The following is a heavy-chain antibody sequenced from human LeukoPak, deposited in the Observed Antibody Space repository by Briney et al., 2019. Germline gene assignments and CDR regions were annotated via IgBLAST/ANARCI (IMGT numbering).Heavy chain of an antibody. J-gene: IGHJ4*02. D-gene: IGHD2-15*01. CDR2: INQDGSEK. CDR3: ARTRVSGGTYYHPFDY. CDR1: GFTFNTYY. V-gene: IGHV3-7*01. Sequence: PGGSLRLSCAASGFTFNTYYMTWVRQAPGKGLEWVANINQDGSEKYYVDSVKGRFTISRDNAKNSLSLQMNSLRAEDTAVYSCARTRVSGGTYYHPFDYWGQGTLVTVSS.